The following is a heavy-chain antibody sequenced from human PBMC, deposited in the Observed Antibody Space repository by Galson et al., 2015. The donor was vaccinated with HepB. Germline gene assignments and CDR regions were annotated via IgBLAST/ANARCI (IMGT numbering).Heavy chain of an antibody. D-gene: IGHD3-22*01. V-gene: IGHV3-15*01. Sequence: SLRLSCAASGFTFSSAWMSWVRQAPGKGLEWVGRIKSKTDGGTTDYAAPVKGRFTISRDDSKNTLYLQMNSLKTEDTAVYYCTTDRHYYDSSGYPDYWGQGTLVTVSS. CDR1: GFTFSSAW. CDR3: TTDRHYYDSSGYPDY. J-gene: IGHJ4*02. CDR2: IKSKTDGGTT.